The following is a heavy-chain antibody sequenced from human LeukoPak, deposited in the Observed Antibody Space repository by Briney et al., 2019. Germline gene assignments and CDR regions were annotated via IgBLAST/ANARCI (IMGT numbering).Heavy chain of an antibody. J-gene: IGHJ4*02. CDR2: ITSGGGFK. CDR1: GFPFSDFH. Sequence: GGSLRLSCVGAGFPFSDFHMSWIRQAPGRGLEWVSYITSGGGFKYYADSVKGRFSISRDDSKNSVFLQMNSLRVEDTAVYYCARVRPGSSGSYYRTSWGQGTLVTVSS. V-gene: IGHV3-11*04. D-gene: IGHD3-22*01. CDR3: ARVRPGSSGSYYRTS.